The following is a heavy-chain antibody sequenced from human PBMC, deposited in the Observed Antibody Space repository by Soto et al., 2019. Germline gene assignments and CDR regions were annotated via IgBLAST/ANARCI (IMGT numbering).Heavy chain of an antibody. CDR1: GDSISSDIW. CDR3: ATSGAREYYYSLDV. V-gene: IGHV4-4*02. Sequence: SESMYITCAVSGDSISSDIWWNWVRQSPGKGPEWIGEIHHRGTTNYNPSLKSRLSISLDQSRNQFTLNLNSVTAADTAIYYCATSGAREYYYSLDVWGQGTTVTVSS. CDR2: IHHRGTT. J-gene: IGHJ6*02.